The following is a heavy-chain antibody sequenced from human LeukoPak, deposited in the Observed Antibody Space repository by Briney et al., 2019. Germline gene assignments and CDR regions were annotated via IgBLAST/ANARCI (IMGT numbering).Heavy chain of an antibody. D-gene: IGHD3-16*01. CDR2: IKKEGSEK. Sequence: GGSLRLSCAASGFTFSSSWMSWLRQAPGKGLQCVANIKKEGSEKNYVDSVKGRFTISRDNAKNSLYLEMSSLRDEDTAVYYCATSWALAAWGQGTLVTVSS. CDR1: GFTFSSSW. J-gene: IGHJ5*02. CDR3: ATSWALAA. V-gene: IGHV3-7*01.